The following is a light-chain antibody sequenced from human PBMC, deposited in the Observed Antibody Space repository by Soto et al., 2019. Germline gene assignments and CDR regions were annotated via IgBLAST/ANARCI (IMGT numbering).Light chain of an antibody. Sequence: EIVLTQSPGTLSLSPGERATLSCRASQSVSSNYLAWYQQKPGQAPRLLIYGASSRATGIPDRFSGSGSGTDFTLTISRLEPEDFAGYHCQQYSSSPLTFGGGTKVDIK. V-gene: IGKV3-20*01. CDR3: QQYSSSPLT. CDR2: GAS. CDR1: QSVSSNY. J-gene: IGKJ4*01.